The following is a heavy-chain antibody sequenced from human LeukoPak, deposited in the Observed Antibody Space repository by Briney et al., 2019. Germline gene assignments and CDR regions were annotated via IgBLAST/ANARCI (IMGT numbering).Heavy chain of an antibody. D-gene: IGHD2-8*01. CDR3: ASLDCTNGVCLDYFDY. Sequence: ASVKVSCKASGYTFTGYYMHWVRQAPGQGLEWMGWINPNSGGTNYAQKFQGRVTMTRDTSISTAYMELSRLRSDDTAVYHCASLDCTNGVCLDYFDYWGQGTLVTVSS. CDR1: GYTFTGYY. V-gene: IGHV1-2*02. J-gene: IGHJ4*02. CDR2: INPNSGGT.